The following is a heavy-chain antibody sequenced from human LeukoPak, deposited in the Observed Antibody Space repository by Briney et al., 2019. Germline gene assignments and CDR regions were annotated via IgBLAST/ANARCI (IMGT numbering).Heavy chain of an antibody. CDR1: GFTVSANY. J-gene: IGHJ4*02. V-gene: IGHV3-53*01. CDR3: ASGSGVYMFFDC. D-gene: IGHD3-10*01. Sequence: KAGVSLRLSCAASGFTVSANYMSWVRQAPGKGLEWVSVMYRDGTTYYTESVKGRFTLSRDYSRSTLYLQMNSLRAEDTAVYYCASGSGVYMFFDCWGQGTLVTVSS. CDR2: MYRDGTT.